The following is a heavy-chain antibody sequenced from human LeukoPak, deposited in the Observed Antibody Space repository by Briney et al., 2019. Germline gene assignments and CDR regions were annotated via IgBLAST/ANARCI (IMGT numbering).Heavy chain of an antibody. J-gene: IGHJ4*02. CDR3: TRRPVVGAALRTYYFDY. V-gene: IGHV4-39*01. CDR2: IYYGGTT. Sequence: SETLSLTCTVSGGSISSSNYYWGWVRQPPGKGLEWIGSIYYGGTTYYHPSLKSRITISVDTSRHQFSLKLSSVTAADTAVYYCTRRPVVGAALRTYYFDYWGQGALVTVSS. CDR1: GGSISSSNYY. D-gene: IGHD1-26*01.